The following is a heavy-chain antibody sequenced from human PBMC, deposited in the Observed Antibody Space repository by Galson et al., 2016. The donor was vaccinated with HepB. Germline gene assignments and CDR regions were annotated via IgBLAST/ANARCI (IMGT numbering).Heavy chain of an antibody. CDR2: LGGTGRTP. J-gene: IGHJ6*03. CDR1: GFPFGTYA. D-gene: IGHD3-10*01. Sequence: SLRLSCATSGFPFGTYAMSWVRQAPGKGLEWVSSLGGTGRTPFYADSVKGRFAISRDNSKSTLYLQMNSLRAEDTALYYCAKFRGVDYHLYYMDVWGKGATVTVSS. V-gene: IGHV3-23*01. CDR3: AKFRGVDYHLYYMDV.